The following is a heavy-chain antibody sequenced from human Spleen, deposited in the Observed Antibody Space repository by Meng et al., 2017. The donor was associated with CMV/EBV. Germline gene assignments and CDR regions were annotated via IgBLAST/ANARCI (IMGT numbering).Heavy chain of an antibody. D-gene: IGHD4/OR15-4a*01. CDR1: GTSISTSTW. CDR2: VYHSGYT. CDR3: ARVTEYGGNCFDS. J-gene: IGHJ4*02. V-gene: IGHV4-4*02. Sequence: GSLRLSCTVSGTSISTSTWWSWVRQPPGKGLEWIGEVYHSGYTNYNPSLKSRVTMSVDRSKNQFSLKLSSVTAADTAVYYCARVTEYGGNCFDSWGQGTLVTVSS.